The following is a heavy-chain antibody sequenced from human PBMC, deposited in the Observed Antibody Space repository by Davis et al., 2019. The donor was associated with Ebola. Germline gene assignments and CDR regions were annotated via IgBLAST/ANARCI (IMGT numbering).Heavy chain of an antibody. J-gene: IGHJ4*02. Sequence: GESLKISCAASGFTFSSYWMSWVRQAPGKGLEWVANIKQDGSEIHYADSVKGRFTISRDNAKNSLYLQMNSLRAEDTAVYYCAWSGYRPYWGQGTLVTVSS. CDR2: IKQDGSEI. D-gene: IGHD3-3*01. V-gene: IGHV3-7*01. CDR3: AWSGYRPY. CDR1: GFTFSSYW.